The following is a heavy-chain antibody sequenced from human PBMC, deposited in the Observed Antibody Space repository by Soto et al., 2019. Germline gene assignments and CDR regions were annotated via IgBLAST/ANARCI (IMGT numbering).Heavy chain of an antibody. CDR1: GYTFTSYY. CDR3: AREEAQLDYYYYGMDV. Sequence: ASVKVSCKASGYTFTSYYMHWVRQAPGQGLEWMGINNPSGGSTSYAQKFQGRVTMTRDASTSTVYMELSSLRSEDTAVYYCAREEAQLDYYYYGMDVWGQGTTVTVSS. V-gene: IGHV1-46*01. CDR2: NNPSGGST. J-gene: IGHJ6*02. D-gene: IGHD6-13*01.